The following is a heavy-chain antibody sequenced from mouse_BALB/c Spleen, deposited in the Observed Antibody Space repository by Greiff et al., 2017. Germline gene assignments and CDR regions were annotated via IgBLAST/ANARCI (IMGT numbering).Heavy chain of an antibody. D-gene: IGHD2-1*01. CDR1: GYTFTSYW. J-gene: IGHJ2*01. CDR2: INPSNGRT. Sequence: VQLQQPGAELVKPGASVKLSCKASGYTFTSYWMHWVKQRPGQGLEWIGEINPSNGRTNYNEKFKSKATLTVDKSSSTAYMQLSSLTSEDSAVYYCARLISTFDYWGQGTTLTVSS. V-gene: IGHV1S81*02. CDR3: ARLISTFDY.